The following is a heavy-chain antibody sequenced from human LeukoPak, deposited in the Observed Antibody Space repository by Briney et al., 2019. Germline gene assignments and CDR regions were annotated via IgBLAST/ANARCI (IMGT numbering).Heavy chain of an antibody. J-gene: IGHJ4*02. Sequence: PGGSLRLSCVASGFTFRDYGMNWVRQAPGKGLEWVGIISHHGRKTYYGDSVKGRFTISRDNSKNTMYLQMNGLRDEDTAVYYCAKQGDGDCSGVDYCGQGTRVTVSS. CDR3: AKQGDGDCSGVDY. CDR1: GFTFRDYG. D-gene: IGHD2-21*01. CDR2: ISHHGRKT. V-gene: IGHV3-30*18.